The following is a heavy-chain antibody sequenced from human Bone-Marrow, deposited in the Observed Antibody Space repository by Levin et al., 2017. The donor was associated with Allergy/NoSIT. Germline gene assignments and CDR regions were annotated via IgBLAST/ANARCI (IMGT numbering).Heavy chain of an antibody. V-gene: IGHV3-48*02. J-gene: IGHJ4*02. CDR3: ARTASFDSIGYRAFLY. D-gene: IGHD3-22*01. CDR2: IGVTSTDI. Sequence: GGSLRLSCVASGFTFRSHSMNWIRQAPEKGLEWVSHIGVTSTDIYYADSVKGRFTISRDNAKNSLYLQMNSLRDEDTAVYFCARTASFDSIGYRAFLYWGQGTLVTVSS. CDR1: GFTFRSHS.